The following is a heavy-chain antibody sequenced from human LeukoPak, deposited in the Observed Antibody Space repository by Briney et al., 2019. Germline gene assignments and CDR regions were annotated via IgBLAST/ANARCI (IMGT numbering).Heavy chain of an antibody. CDR2: INPNSGGT. V-gene: IGHV1-2*06. J-gene: IGHJ5*02. CDR1: GYTFTGYY. Sequence: ASVKVSCKASGYTFTGYYMHWVRQAPGQGLEWMGRINPNSGGTNYAQKFQGRVTMTRDTSISPPYMHLSRLRSDDTAVYYCARSPLAYWSSTSCYGLDPWGQGTLVTVSS. CDR3: ARSPLAYWSSTSCYGLDP. D-gene: IGHD2-2*01.